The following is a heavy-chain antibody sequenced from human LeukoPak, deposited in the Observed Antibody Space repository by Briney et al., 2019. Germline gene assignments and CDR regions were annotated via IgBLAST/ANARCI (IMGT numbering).Heavy chain of an antibody. CDR2: VYYSGST. CDR3: ARRPDGPSHVDY. D-gene: IGHD6-6*01. CDR1: GGSIRSYF. V-gene: IGHV4-59*08. J-gene: IGHJ4*02. Sequence: SETLSLTCTVSGGSIRSYFWSWIRQPPGKGLEWIGYVYYSGSTNYNPSLKSRVTISVDTSKKQFSLKLSSVTAADTAVYYCARRPDGPSHVDYWGQGTLVTVSS.